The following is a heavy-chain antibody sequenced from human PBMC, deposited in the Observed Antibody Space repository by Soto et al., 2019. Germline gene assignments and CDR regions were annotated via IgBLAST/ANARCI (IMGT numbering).Heavy chain of an antibody. CDR2: MNPNSGNT. CDR1: GYTFTSYD. J-gene: IGHJ6*02. CDR3: YYSAMDV. Sequence: ASVKVSCKATGYTFTSYDINWVRQATGQGLEWMGWMNPNSGNTGYAQKFQGRVTMTRNPSVTAADTAVYYCARWLVVDRGSYYSAMDVWGQGTKVTVSS. V-gene: IGHV1-8*01. D-gene: IGHD2-21*02.